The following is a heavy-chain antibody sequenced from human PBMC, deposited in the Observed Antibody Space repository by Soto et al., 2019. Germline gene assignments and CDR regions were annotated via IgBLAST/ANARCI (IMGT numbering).Heavy chain of an antibody. CDR2: IYWDDDK. Sequence: SGPTLANPTQTLTLTCTFSGFSLSTDDVGVGWIRQPPGKALDWLAVIYWDDDKRYSPSLKSRLTITKDTSKNQVLLTMTNMDPVDTATYFCARSKYSISSFDYWGQGALVTVPQ. J-gene: IGHJ4*02. CDR3: ARSKYSISSFDY. CDR1: GFSLSTDDVG. V-gene: IGHV2-5*02. D-gene: IGHD6-6*01.